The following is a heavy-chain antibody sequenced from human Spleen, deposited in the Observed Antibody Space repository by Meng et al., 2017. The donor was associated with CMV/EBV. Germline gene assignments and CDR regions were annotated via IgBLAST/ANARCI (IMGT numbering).Heavy chain of an antibody. CDR1: GGSISSGSYY. D-gene: IGHD5-12*01. V-gene: IGHV4-31*03. CDR2: IYSSGSP. J-gene: IGHJ6*02. CDR3: AREGGYDDARYYYGMDV. Sequence: SETLSLTCTVSGGSISSGSYYWSWIRQPPGKGLEWIGYIYSSGSPYYNPSLESRVTMSVDMSRNQFSLNLKDVTAADTAVYYCAREGGYDDARYYYGMDVWGQGTTVTVSS.